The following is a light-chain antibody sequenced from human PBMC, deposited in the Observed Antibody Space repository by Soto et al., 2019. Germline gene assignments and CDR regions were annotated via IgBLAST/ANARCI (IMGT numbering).Light chain of an antibody. CDR2: EVT. Sequence: QSALTQPHSVSGSPGQSVTISCTGTGSDFGRYNRVSWYQHTPGTAPKLLIYEVTNRPSGVPDRFSGSRSGNTASLTISGLQAEDDADYYCSSFTTSDTWVLGGGTKLTVL. J-gene: IGLJ3*02. CDR1: GSDFGRYNR. CDR3: SSFTTSDTWV. V-gene: IGLV2-18*02.